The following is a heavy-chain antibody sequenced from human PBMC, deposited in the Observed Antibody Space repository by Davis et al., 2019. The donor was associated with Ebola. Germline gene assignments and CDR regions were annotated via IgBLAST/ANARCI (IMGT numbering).Heavy chain of an antibody. CDR2: INDNGQRI. D-gene: IGHD3-10*01. CDR1: GFTFSSSA. Sequence: PGGSLRLSCATSGFTFSSSAMHWGRQAPGKGLEYVAGINDNGQRIHYGESVKGRFTISRDTSKNILYLQMSSLREEDTGLYYCVKDRSGTYAFDIWGQGTGVTVSS. J-gene: IGHJ3*02. CDR3: VKDRSGTYAFDI. V-gene: IGHV3-64D*08.